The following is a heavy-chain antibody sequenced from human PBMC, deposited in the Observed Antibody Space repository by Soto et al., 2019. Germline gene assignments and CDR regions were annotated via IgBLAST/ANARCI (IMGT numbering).Heavy chain of an antibody. J-gene: IGHJ4*02. CDR1: GDSFSSFA. V-gene: IGHV1-69*06. Sequence: QVQLVQSGAEVKKPGSSVKISCKASGDSFSSFAVTWVRQAPGQGLEWMGGIIPNFDTPKYAQKFQGRVTIIADKSTSTPYMQLSSLRSEDTAVYYCARPYYDSSGYYLWYFEYWCQGTLVTVSS. CDR2: IIPNFDTP. D-gene: IGHD3-22*01. CDR3: ARPYYDSSGYYLWYFEY.